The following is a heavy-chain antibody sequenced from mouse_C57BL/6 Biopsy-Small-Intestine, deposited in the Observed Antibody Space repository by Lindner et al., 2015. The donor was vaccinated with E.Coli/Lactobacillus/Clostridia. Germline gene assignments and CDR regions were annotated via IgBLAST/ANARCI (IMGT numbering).Heavy chain of an antibody. CDR1: GYTFTSYI. Sequence: VQLQESGPELVKPGASVKMSCKASGYTFTSYIIHWVKQKPGQGLEWIGYFNPYNDGTKYNEKFKGKATLTSDKSSSTAYMELSSLTSEDSAVYYCASRGAYYSNKGAMDYWGQGTSVTVSS. V-gene: IGHV1-14*01. D-gene: IGHD2-5*01. CDR2: FNPYNDGT. CDR3: ASRGAYYSNKGAMDY. J-gene: IGHJ4*01.